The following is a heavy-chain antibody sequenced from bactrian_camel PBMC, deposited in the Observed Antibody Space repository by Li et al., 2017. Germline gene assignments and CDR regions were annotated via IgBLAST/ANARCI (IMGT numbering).Heavy chain of an antibody. V-gene: IGHV3S54*01. CDR2: IHLANGIP. CDR1: GDSGC. CDR3: AARLACYEDDYRRSDTFGY. D-gene: IGHD4*01. Sequence: HVQLVESGGGSVQAGGSLRLSCAASGDSGCMGWFRQAQGKEREGVATIHLANGIPYYYGSVEGRFTISQDNAKNTVYLQMDHLKPEDTGMYYCAARLACYEDDYRRSDTFGYWGQGTQVTVSS. J-gene: IGHJ6*01.